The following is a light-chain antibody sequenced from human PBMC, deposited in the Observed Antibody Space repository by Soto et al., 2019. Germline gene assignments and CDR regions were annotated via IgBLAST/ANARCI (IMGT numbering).Light chain of an antibody. Sequence: EIVLTQSPGTLSLSPGERATLSCRASQSVNSDSFAWYQQKPGQAPRLLIHSASTRATGIPDRFSGSGSGSDFTLTISRLEPEDFAVYYCQQYDISRGPFGQGTKVDIK. J-gene: IGKJ1*01. V-gene: IGKV3-20*01. CDR2: SAS. CDR1: QSVNSDS. CDR3: QQYDISRGP.